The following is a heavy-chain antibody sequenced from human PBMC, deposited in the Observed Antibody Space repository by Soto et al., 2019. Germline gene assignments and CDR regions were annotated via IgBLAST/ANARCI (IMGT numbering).Heavy chain of an antibody. Sequence: EVQLVESGGGLVKPGGSLRLSCAASGFIFSSYSMNWVRQAPGKGLEWVSCISSSGSHAYYADSVKGRFTISRDNATESLYLQMNSLRAEDTAVYYCARDRDGYNPVDYWGQGTLVTV. V-gene: IGHV3-21*01. J-gene: IGHJ4*02. CDR3: ARDRDGYNPVDY. CDR1: GFIFSSYS. D-gene: IGHD1-1*01. CDR2: ISSSGSHA.